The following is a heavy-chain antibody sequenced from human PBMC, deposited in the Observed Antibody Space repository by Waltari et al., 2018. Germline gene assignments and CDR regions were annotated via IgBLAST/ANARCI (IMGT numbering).Heavy chain of an antibody. CDR3: ARGACSDTSCYANYYYMDV. J-gene: IGHJ6*03. CDR2: INPGGST. Sequence: QVQLQQWGAGLLKPSETLSLTCAVYGGSFSDYYWTWIRQPPGKGLEWIGEINPGGSTNYNASLKGRVTISVDSSKTQFSLRLTSVAAADTAVYYCARGACSDTSCYANYYYMDVWGKGTAVTVSS. V-gene: IGHV4-34*01. CDR1: GGSFSDYY. D-gene: IGHD2-2*01.